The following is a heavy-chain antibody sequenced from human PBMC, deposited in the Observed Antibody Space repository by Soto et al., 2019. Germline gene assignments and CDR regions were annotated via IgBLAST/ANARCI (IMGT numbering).Heavy chain of an antibody. D-gene: IGHD4-17*01. J-gene: IGHJ4*02. CDR1: GGSIGRGGYY. Sequence: PSATQSLTCTVSGGSIGRGGYYWSWISRPPGKGLEWIGSIYYSGSTYYNPSLKSRVTISVDTSKNQFSLKLSSVTAADMAGYYCARTTVTNPVFDYWGQGTRVSVSA. CDR3: ARTTVTNPVFDY. CDR2: IYYSGST. V-gene: IGHV4-39*01.